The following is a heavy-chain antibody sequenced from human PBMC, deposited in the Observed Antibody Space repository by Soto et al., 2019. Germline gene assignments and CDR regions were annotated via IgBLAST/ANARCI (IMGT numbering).Heavy chain of an antibody. D-gene: IGHD3-10*01. V-gene: IGHV5-51*03. J-gene: IGHJ3*02. Sequence: EVQLVQSGAEVKKPGESLKISCKGSGDSFSGYLIAWVRQMPGKGLEWMGIIYPDDSDTRYSPSFQGQVTISADKSISTAYLHWSSLKASDTAMYYCASSTRGVNDIWGQGTMVTVSS. CDR3: ASSTRGVNDI. CDR2: IYPDDSDT. CDR1: GDSFSGYL.